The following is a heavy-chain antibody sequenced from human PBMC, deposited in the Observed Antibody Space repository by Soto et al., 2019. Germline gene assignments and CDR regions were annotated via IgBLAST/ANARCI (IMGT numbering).Heavy chain of an antibody. J-gene: IGHJ5*02. V-gene: IGHV1-69*01. CDR3: AGERGGQYYPDRGSWFDP. CDR2: IIPIFGTA. D-gene: IGHD3-10*01. CDR1: GGTFSSYA. Sequence: QVQLVQSGAEVKKPGSSVKVSCKASGGTFSSYAISWVRQAPGQGLEWMGGIIPIFGTANYAQKFQGRVTITADEPTSTAYMELSSLRSEDTAVYYCAGERGGQYYPDRGSWFDPWGQGTLVTVSS.